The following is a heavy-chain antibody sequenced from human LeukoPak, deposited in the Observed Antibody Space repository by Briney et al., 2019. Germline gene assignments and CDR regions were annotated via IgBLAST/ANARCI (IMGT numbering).Heavy chain of an antibody. CDR2: ISSSGSTI. CDR1: GFTFSSYE. V-gene: IGHV3-48*03. CDR3: ARDRQWLANAFDI. Sequence: GGSLRLSCAASGFTFSSYEMNWVRQAPGKGLEWVSYISSSGSTIYYADSVKGRFTISRDNAKNSLYLQMNSLRAEDTALYYCARDRQWLANAFDIWGQGTMVTVSS. J-gene: IGHJ3*02. D-gene: IGHD6-19*01.